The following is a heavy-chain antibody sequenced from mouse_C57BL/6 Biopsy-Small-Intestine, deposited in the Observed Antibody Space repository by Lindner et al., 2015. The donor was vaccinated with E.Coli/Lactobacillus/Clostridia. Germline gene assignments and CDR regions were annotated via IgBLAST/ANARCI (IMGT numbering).Heavy chain of an antibody. Sequence: VQLQESGPELVEPGASVKISCKASGYAFSSSWMNWVKQRPGKGLEWIGRIYPGDGDANYDGKFKGKATLTADRSSSTAYMQLSSLTSEDSAVYFCASYDNSFYYTLDYWGQGTSVTVSS. CDR3: ASYDNSFYYTLDY. CDR1: GYAFSSSW. CDR2: IYPGDGDA. V-gene: IGHV1-82*01. D-gene: IGHD2-1*01. J-gene: IGHJ4*01.